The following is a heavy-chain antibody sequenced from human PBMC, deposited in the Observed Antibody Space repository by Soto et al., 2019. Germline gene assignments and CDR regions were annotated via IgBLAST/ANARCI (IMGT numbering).Heavy chain of an antibody. CDR3: ATIAAAGNWFDP. J-gene: IGHJ5*02. CDR1: GYTFTSYG. D-gene: IGHD6-13*01. V-gene: IGHV1-18*01. CDR2: ISAYNGNT. Sequence: ASVKVSCKASGYTFTSYGISWVRQAPGQGLERMGWISAYNGNTNYAQKLQGRVTMTTDTSTSTAYMELRSLRSDDTAVYYCATIAAAGNWFDPWGQGTLVTVSS.